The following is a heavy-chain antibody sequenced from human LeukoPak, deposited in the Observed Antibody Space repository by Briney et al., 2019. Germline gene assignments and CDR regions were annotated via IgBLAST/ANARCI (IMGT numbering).Heavy chain of an antibody. CDR1: GDSVRSYG. J-gene: IGHJ4*02. CDR2: ISDYDGNT. CDR3: ARDLAGDYASLDY. Sequence: ASVKVSCKASGDSVRSYGITWVRQAPGQGLEWMGWISDYDGNTNYAQSVQGRVSMTTDTSTSTAYMDLSSLRSEDTAVYYCARDLAGDYASLDYWGQGTLVSVSS. D-gene: IGHD4-17*01. V-gene: IGHV1-18*01.